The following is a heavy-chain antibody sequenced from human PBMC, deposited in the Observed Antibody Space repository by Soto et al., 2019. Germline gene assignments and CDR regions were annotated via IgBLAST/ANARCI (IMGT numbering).Heavy chain of an antibody. CDR1: GFTFSSYA. CDR3: AKEALQSEGWFGP. Sequence: EVQLLESGGGLVQPGGSLRLSCAASGFTFSSYAMSWVRQAPGKGLEWVSAISSSGGSIYYADSVKGRFTIPRDNSKDTLDLQMNSLRAEDTSVYYCAKEALQSEGWFGPWGQGTLVTVSS. J-gene: IGHJ5*02. D-gene: IGHD6-6*01. V-gene: IGHV3-23*01. CDR2: ISSSGGSI.